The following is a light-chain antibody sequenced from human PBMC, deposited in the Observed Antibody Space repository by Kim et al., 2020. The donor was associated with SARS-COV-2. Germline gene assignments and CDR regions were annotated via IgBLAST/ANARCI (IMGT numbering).Light chain of an antibody. V-gene: IGLV3-19*01. Sequence: ALGQTVRITCQGDSVRNYHASWLQQKPGQAPVVVIYGDDHRPSGIPDRFSGSSSGNTASLTITGAQAEDEADYHCNSRHISGNHWVFGGGTQLTVL. CDR3: NSRHISGNHWV. CDR2: GDD. J-gene: IGLJ3*02. CDR1: SVRNYH.